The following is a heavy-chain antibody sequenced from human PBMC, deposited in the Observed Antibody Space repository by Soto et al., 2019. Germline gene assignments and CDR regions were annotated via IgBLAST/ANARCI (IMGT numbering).Heavy chain of an antibody. CDR2: ISGSSGGIT. D-gene: IGHD3-10*01. J-gene: IGHJ4*02. Sequence: GGSLRLSCAASGFAFSSYAMSWVRQAPGKGLEWVSTISGSSGGITYYADSVKGRFTISRDNSKNTLYLQMNSLRAEDTAVYYCAKKDYGSGEAFDYWGQGTLVTVSS. V-gene: IGHV3-23*01. CDR3: AKKDYGSGEAFDY. CDR1: GFAFSSYA.